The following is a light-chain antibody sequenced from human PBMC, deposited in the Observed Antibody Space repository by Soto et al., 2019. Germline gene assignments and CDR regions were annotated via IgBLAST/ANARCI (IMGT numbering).Light chain of an antibody. CDR2: YDS. V-gene: IGLV3-21*04. J-gene: IGLJ2*01. CDR3: QVWDSSNDHVV. CDR1: NIGSKT. Sequence: SYELTQPPSVSVAPGKTARVTCGGNNIGSKTVHWYQQKPGQAPVLVIYYDSDRPSGIPERISGSNSGNTATLTITRVEAGDEADYYCQVWDSSNDHVVFGGGTKLTVL.